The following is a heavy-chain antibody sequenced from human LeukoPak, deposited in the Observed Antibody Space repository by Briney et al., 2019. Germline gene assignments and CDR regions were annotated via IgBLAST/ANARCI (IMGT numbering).Heavy chain of an antibody. CDR3: AREVQAAASFDY. V-gene: IGHV1-2*02. Sequence: ASVKVSCKASGYTFTGYYMHWVRQAPGQGLEWMGWINPNSGGTNYAQKFQGRVTMTRDTSISTAYMELSRVRSDDTAVYYCAREVQAAASFDYWGQGTLVTVSS. J-gene: IGHJ4*02. CDR1: GYTFTGYY. CDR2: INPNSGGT. D-gene: IGHD6-13*01.